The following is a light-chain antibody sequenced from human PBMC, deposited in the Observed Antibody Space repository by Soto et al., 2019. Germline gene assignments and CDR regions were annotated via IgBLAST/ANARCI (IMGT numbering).Light chain of an antibody. CDR3: KSYDNSLSVYV. CDR2: GNS. CDR1: ISNIGAHYD. J-gene: IGLJ1*01. Sequence: QSLLTQPRSVCGAPGQRVTISCTGSISNIGAHYDVHWYQQLPGTAPKLLIYGNSNRPSGVPDRFSGSKSGTSASLAITGLQAEDEADYYCKSYDNSLSVYVFGTGTKVTVL. V-gene: IGLV1-40*01.